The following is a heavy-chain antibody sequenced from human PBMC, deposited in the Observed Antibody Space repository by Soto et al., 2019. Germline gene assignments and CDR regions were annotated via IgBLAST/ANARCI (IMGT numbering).Heavy chain of an antibody. V-gene: IGHV4-31*03. J-gene: IGHJ5*02. D-gene: IGHD3-22*01. CDR1: GGSISSGDYY. Sequence: SETLSLTCTVSGGSISSGDYYWSWIRQHPGKGLEWIGTIYFSGTTYYNPSLKSRVTISVDTSKSQVSLKLSSVTAADTAVYYCARRDRSGFSYWLDTWGQGTLVTVSS. CDR2: IYFSGTT. CDR3: ARRDRSGFSYWLDT.